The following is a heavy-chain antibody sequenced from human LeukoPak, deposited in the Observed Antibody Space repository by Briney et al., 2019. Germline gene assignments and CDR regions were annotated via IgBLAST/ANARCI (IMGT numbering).Heavy chain of an antibody. CDR2: INPNSGGT. D-gene: IGHD4-17*01. J-gene: IGHJ4*02. CDR1: GYTFTGYY. V-gene: IGHV1-2*02. Sequence: GASVKVSCKASGYTFTGYYMHWVRQAPGQGLEWMGWINPNSGGTNYAQKFQGRVTMTRDTSISTAYMELSRLRSEDTAVYYCARQPIDYGGNSERRGFDYWGQGTLVTVSS. CDR3: ARQPIDYGGNSERRGFDY.